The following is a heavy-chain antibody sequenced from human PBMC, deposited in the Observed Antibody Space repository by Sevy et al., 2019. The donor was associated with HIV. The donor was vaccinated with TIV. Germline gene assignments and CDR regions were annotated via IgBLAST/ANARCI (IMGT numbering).Heavy chain of an antibody. D-gene: IGHD2-15*01. CDR3: ARDGHCSGGSCYWFDP. V-gene: IGHV1-69*13. CDR1: GGTFSSYA. CDR2: IIPIFGTA. J-gene: IGHJ5*02. Sequence: ASVKVSCKASGGTFSSYAISWVRQAPGQGLEWMGGIIPIFGTANYAQKFQGRVTITADESTSTAYMELSSLRSEDTAVYYCARDGHCSGGSCYWFDPWGQGTLVTVSS.